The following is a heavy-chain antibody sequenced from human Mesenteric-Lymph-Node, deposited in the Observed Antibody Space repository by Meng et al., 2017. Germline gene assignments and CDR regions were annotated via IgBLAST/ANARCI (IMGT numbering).Heavy chain of an antibody. D-gene: IGHD3-10*01. CDR3: AREKSRFGELEL. CDR1: GFTFSNYA. CDR2: VSNDGSEE. V-gene: IGHV3-30*04. J-gene: IGHJ4*02. Sequence: GESLKISCVASGFTFSNYAMHWVRQAPGKGLEWKAVVSNDGSEEYYAESMKGRFTISRDNPKNTLNLQINSQRAEETAVYYCAREKSRFGELELWGQGTLVTVSS.